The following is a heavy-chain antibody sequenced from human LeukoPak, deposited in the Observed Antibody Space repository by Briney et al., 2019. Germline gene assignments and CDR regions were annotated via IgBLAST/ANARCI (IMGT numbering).Heavy chain of an antibody. D-gene: IGHD2-21*02. CDR3: AKSRTTTILNYYYYYYMDV. V-gene: IGHV4-59*12. Sequence: SETLSLTCTVSGGSISSYYWSWIRQPPGKGLEWIGYIYYSGSTNYNPSLKSRVTISVDTSNNQSSLKLRSVPAADTAVYYCAKSRTTTILNYYYYYYMDVWGKGTTVTISS. J-gene: IGHJ6*03. CDR2: IYYSGST. CDR1: GGSISSYY.